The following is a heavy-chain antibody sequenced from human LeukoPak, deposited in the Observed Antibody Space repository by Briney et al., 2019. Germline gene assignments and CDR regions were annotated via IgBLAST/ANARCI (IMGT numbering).Heavy chain of an antibody. CDR3: ARADSGWSYYFDY. CDR1: GYTFTGYY. CDR2: INPNSGGT. Sequence: ASVKVSCKASGYTFTGYYMHWVRQAPGQGLEWMGWINPNSGGTNYAQKFQGRVTMTRDTSISTAYMELSRLRSDDTAVYHCARADSGWSYYFDYWGQGTLVTVSS. J-gene: IGHJ4*02. V-gene: IGHV1-2*02. D-gene: IGHD6-19*01.